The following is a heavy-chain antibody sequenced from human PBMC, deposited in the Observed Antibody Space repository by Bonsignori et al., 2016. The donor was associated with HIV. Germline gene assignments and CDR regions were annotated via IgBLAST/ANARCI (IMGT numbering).Heavy chain of an antibody. D-gene: IGHD5-24*01. CDR1: GFTFSNDW. V-gene: IGHV3-7*03. Sequence: GGSLRLSCAASGFTFSNDWMSWVRQAPGRGLEWVGNINQDGSDKNYVDSVKGRFTISRDNAKNSLYLQMNSLRVEDTAVYYCVKNGGWLTRDWGQGTLVTVSS. CDR3: VKNGGWLTRD. J-gene: IGHJ4*02. CDR2: INQDGSDK.